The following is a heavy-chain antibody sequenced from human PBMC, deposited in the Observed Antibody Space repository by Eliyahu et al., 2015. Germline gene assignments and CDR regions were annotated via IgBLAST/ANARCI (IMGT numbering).Heavy chain of an antibody. V-gene: IGHV5-10-1*03. CDR1: GYSFTNYW. J-gene: IGHJ3*02. CDR2: IDPTDSYT. D-gene: IGHD2-2*01. Sequence: EVQLVQSGAEVRRPGESLRISCKGSGYSFTNYWINWVRQMPGKGLEWMGKIDPTDSYTNYSPSFRGHVTISADKSINTAHLHWSSLTASDTGMYYCARPRWAVGYCRRNSCSPGFDIWGQGTMVTVSS. CDR3: ARPRWAVGYCRRNSCSPGFDI.